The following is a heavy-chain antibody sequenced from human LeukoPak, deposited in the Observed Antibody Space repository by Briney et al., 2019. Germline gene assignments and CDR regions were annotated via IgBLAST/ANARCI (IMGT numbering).Heavy chain of an antibody. Sequence: GGSLRLSVEPSGFAFSNFPLGWSRQAPGKGLEWFSAMSGSGYYTYYVESVKGRFTISRDNSKNTPYLHMNSLRADDTAVYYCAKMEGQRLYDYCMDVWGRGTTVTVSS. V-gene: IGHV3-23*01. CDR1: GFAFSNFP. CDR3: AKMEGQRLYDYCMDV. J-gene: IGHJ6*03. CDR2: MSGSGYYT. D-gene: IGHD3-3*01.